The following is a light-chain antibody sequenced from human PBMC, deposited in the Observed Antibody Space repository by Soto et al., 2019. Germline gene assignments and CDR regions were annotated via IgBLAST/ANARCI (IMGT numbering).Light chain of an antibody. J-gene: IGKJ1*01. CDR2: KAS. CDR1: QTISTL. CDR3: QQYRTYPWT. V-gene: IGKV1-5*03. Sequence: DIQMTQSPSTLSASVGDRVTITCRASQTISTLLAWYQQRPGKAPNLLVYKASSLESGVPSRFSGSGSGTEFTLTISSLQPEDFATYFCQQYRTYPWTFGQGTKV.